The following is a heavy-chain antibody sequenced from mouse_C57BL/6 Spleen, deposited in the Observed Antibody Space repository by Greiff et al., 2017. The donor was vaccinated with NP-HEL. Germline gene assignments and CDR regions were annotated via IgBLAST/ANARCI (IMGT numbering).Heavy chain of an antibody. CDR1: GFTFSDYG. J-gene: IGHJ4*01. Sequence: EVKLVESGGGLVKPGGSLKLSCAASGFTFSDYGMHWVRQAPEKGLEWVAYISSGSSTIYYADTVKGRFTISRDNAKNTLFLQMTRLRSEDQAMYYCAGDYGSSFYAMDYWGQGTSVTVPP. V-gene: IGHV5-17*01. D-gene: IGHD1-1*01. CDR3: AGDYGSSFYAMDY. CDR2: ISSGSSTI.